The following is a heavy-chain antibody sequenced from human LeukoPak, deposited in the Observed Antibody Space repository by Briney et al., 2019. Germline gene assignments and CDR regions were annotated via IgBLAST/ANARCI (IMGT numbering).Heavy chain of an antibody. J-gene: IGHJ4*02. Sequence: SETLSLTCTVSGGSISSYYWSWIRQPPEKGLEWIGYIYYSGSTNYNPSLKSRVTISVDTSKNQFSLKLSSVTAADTAVYYCARAPNYYDSSGYLEFDYWGQGTLVTVSS. CDR2: IYYSGST. CDR3: ARAPNYYDSSGYLEFDY. V-gene: IGHV4-59*01. CDR1: GGSISSYY. D-gene: IGHD3-22*01.